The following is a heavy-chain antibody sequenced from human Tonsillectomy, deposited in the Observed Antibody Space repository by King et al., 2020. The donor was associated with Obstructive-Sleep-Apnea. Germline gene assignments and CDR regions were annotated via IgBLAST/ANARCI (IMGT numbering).Heavy chain of an antibody. CDR1: GGTFSSFA. CDR3: ARGNVDTAIPFDY. CDR2: IFPIPCIA. V-gene: IGHV1-69*09. D-gene: IGHD5-18*01. Sequence: VQLVESGAAVKKPGSSVKVSCKASGGTFSSFAITWVRQAPGQGLEWMGRIFPIPCIANYAQKWQGSVLITADKFTSTAYMELCSLRSEDTAVYYCARGNVDTAIPFDYWGQGTLVTVSS. J-gene: IGHJ4*02.